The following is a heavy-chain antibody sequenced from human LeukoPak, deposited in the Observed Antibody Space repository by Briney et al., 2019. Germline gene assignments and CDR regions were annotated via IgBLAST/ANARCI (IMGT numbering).Heavy chain of an antibody. Sequence: GASVKVSCKASGYRFTTDMYTIQWLRQAPGHRLEWMGWINAGNGNTKYSQKFQGRVTITGDTSARTVYMEVSSLVSEDTAVYYCARDSDSSGWSWVYWGQGTLVTVSS. J-gene: IGHJ4*02. CDR1: GYRFTTDMYT. CDR3: ARDSDSSGWSWVY. V-gene: IGHV1-3*01. D-gene: IGHD6-19*01. CDR2: INAGNGNT.